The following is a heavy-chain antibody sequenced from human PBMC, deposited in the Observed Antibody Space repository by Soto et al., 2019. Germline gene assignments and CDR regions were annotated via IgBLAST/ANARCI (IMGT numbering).Heavy chain of an antibody. CDR3: ARTAIAAAGFDY. CDR2: INPSGGRA. Sequence: ASVKVSCKTSGYIFTYYYIHWVRQAPGQGIEWMGIINPSGGRATVSQKFQGRVKLTRDTSTSTADMELSSLTYDDTAIYYCARTAIAAAGFDYWGQGTLVTVSS. D-gene: IGHD6-25*01. V-gene: IGHV1-46*01. CDR1: GYIFTYYY. J-gene: IGHJ4*02.